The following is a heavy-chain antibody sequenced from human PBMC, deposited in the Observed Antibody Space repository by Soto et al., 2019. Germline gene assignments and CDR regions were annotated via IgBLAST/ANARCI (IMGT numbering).Heavy chain of an antibody. J-gene: IGHJ4*02. Sequence: QITLKESGPTLVKSTQTLTLTCSFSGFSFTATGVGVGWIRQPPGKALEWLAIIYWDDDKLYNPSLKSRLTITRDTSNNQVVLRMANVKPLDTATYYCAHINSDGYNEGTFGIWGQGTLVTVSS. CDR1: GFSFTATGVG. CDR3: AHINSDGYNEGTFGI. CDR2: IYWDDDK. V-gene: IGHV2-5*02. D-gene: IGHD6-25*01.